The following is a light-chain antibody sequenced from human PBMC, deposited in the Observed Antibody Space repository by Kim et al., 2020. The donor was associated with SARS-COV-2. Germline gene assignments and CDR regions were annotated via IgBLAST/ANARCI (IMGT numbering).Light chain of an antibody. V-gene: IGKV4-1*01. Sequence: ERATINCKSSQSVLYRSTNKNYLAWYQQKPGPPPKLLIFLASVRASGVPDRFIGSGSGTDFTLTISSLQAEDVAVYYCQQYYIPHTFGQGTKLEI. CDR2: LAS. J-gene: IGKJ2*01. CDR1: QSVLYRSTNKNY. CDR3: QQYYIPHT.